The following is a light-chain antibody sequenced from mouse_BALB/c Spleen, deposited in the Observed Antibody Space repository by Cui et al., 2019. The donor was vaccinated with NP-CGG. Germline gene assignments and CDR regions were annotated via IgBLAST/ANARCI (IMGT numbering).Light chain of an antibody. CDR2: GTN. V-gene: IGLV1*01. CDR3: ALWYSNHWV. J-gene: IGLJ1*01. CDR1: TGAVTTSNY. Sequence: QAVVTQESAPTTSPGETVTLTCHSSTGAVTTSNYANWVQEKPDHLFTGLIGGTNNRVPGVPARFSGSLIGDKAALTITGAQTEDEAIYFCALWYSNHWVFGGGTKLTVL.